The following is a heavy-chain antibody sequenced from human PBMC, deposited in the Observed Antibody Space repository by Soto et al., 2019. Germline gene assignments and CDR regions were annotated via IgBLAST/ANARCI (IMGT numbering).Heavy chain of an antibody. D-gene: IGHD6-13*01. J-gene: IGHJ2*01. CDR2: IYYSGST. CDR1: GGSISSGGYY. CDR3: ATDASAAATPPYWYFDL. V-gene: IGHV4-31*03. Sequence: QVQLQESGPGLVKPSQTLSLTCTVSGGSISSGGYYWSWIRQHPGKGLEWIGYIYYSGSTYYNPSLKSRVTISVDTSKNHFSLKLSSVTAADTAVYYCATDASAAATPPYWYFDLWGRGTLVTVSS.